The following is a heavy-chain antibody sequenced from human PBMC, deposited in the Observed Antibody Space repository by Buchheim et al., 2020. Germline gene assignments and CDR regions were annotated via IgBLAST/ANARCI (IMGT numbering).Heavy chain of an antibody. CDR2: IRYDGSNK. Sequence: QVQLVESGGGVVQPGRSLRLSCAASGFTFSSYGMHWVRQAPGKGLEWVAFIRYDGSNKYYADSVKGRFTISRDNSKNTLYLQMNSLRAEDTAVYYCAKDLFGYYDSSGYSRALDCWGQGTL. D-gene: IGHD3-22*01. V-gene: IGHV3-30*02. J-gene: IGHJ4*02. CDR3: AKDLFGYYDSSGYSRALDC. CDR1: GFTFSSYG.